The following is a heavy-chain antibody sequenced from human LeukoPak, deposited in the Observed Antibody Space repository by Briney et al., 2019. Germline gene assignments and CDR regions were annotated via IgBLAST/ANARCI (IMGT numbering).Heavy chain of an antibody. CDR3: ARARKGSYYDSSGYGDFDY. D-gene: IGHD3-22*01. J-gene: IGHJ4*02. CDR2: IIPIFGTA. Sequence: ASVKVSCKASGGAFSSYAISWVRQAPGQGLEWMGRIIPIFGTANYAQKFQGRVTITTDESTSTAYMELSSLRSEDTAVYYCARARKGSYYDSSGYGDFDYWGQGTLVTVSS. V-gene: IGHV1-69*05. CDR1: GGAFSSYA.